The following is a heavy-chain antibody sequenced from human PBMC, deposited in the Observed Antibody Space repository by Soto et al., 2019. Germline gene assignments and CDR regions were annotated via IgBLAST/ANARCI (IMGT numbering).Heavy chain of an antibody. CDR3: ARDRTYYYDSSGYYLADY. CDR2: ISSSGSTI. J-gene: IGHJ4*02. V-gene: IGHV3-11*01. CDR1: GFTFSDYY. Sequence: PGGSLRRSCGASGFTFSDYYMSWIRQAPGKGLEWVSYISSSGSTIYYADSVKGRFTISGDNAKNSLYLQMNSLRAEDTAVYYCARDRTYYYDSSGYYLADYWGQGTMVTVSS. D-gene: IGHD3-22*01.